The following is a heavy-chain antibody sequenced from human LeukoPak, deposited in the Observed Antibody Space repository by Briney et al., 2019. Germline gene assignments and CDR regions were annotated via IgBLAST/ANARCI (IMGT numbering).Heavy chain of an antibody. V-gene: IGHV3-23*01. CDR1: GFTFSSYA. CDR2: ISGSGGST. Sequence: GGSLRLSCAASGFTFSSYAMSSVRQAPGKRLEWVSGISGSGGSTYYPDSVTGRFTISRDNYKTTLYLQMNSLRAEDTAVYYCAKVGGITIYSFGPDYWGQGTLVTVSS. J-gene: IGHJ4*02. CDR3: AKVGGITIYSFGPDY. D-gene: IGHD3-9*01.